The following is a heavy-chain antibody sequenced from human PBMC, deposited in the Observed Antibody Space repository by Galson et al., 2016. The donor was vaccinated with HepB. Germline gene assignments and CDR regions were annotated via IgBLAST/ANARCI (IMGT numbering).Heavy chain of an antibody. CDR2: IYYSGST. D-gene: IGHD6-19*01. J-gene: IGHJ4*02. Sequence: EPLSLTCTVSGDSVTNYYWSWLRQPPGRGLEWIGYIYYSGSTNYNPSLESRVTISLDTSKNQFSLKLRSVTAADTAIYFCARYTGGWLYYWGQGTLVTVSS. CDR3: ARYTGGWLYY. CDR1: GDSVTNYY. V-gene: IGHV4-59*02.